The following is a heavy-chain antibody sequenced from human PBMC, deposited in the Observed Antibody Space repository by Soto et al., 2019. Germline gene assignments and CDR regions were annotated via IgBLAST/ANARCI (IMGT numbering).Heavy chain of an antibody. V-gene: IGHV1-69*01. D-gene: IGHD2-15*01. J-gene: IGHJ6*04. Sequence: QVQLVQSGAEVKKPGSSVKVSCKASGGTFSSYAISWVRQAPGQGLEWMVGIIPIFGTANYAQKFQGRVTITSAESAITAYMERSLLRSEATTVYYCAPPNRIESGPLYCYGMDVWGEVTTVTVSS. CDR1: GGTFSSYA. CDR3: APPNRIESGPLYCYGMDV. CDR2: IIPIFGTA.